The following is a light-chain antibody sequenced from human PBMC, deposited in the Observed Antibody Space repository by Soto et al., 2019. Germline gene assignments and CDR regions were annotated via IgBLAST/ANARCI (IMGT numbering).Light chain of an antibody. Sequence: DIVLTQSPATLSLPPGESATLSCRASQSIRGYLAWYQQKPGQATRLLIYDASYRATGIPARFSGSGSGTDFILTISSLAHEDFAVYYCQQRSTWPLTFGGGTKVEI. CDR2: DAS. V-gene: IGKV3-11*01. CDR1: QSIRGY. J-gene: IGKJ4*01. CDR3: QQRSTWPLT.